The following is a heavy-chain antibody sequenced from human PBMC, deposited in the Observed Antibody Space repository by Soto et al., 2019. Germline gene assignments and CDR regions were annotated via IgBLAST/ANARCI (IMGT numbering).Heavy chain of an antibody. CDR3: ARRVYCSSTSCYDDAFDI. CDR1: GYRFSSYW. J-gene: IGHJ3*02. D-gene: IGHD2-2*01. Sequence: PGESLKISCKGSGYRFSSYWIGWVRQMPGKGLEWMGIIYPGDSDTRYSPSFQGHVTISADKSISTAYLQWSSLKASDTAMYYCARRVYCSSTSCYDDAFDIWGQGTMVTV. CDR2: IYPGDSDT. V-gene: IGHV5-51*01.